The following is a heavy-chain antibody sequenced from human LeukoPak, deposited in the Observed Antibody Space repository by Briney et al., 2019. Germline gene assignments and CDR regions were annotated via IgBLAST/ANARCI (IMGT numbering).Heavy chain of an antibody. CDR2: ISYDGSNK. J-gene: IGHJ4*02. V-gene: IGHV3-30*03. CDR1: GFTFSSYG. Sequence: GGSLRLSCAASGFTFSSYGMHWVRQAPGKGLEWVAVISYDGSNKYYAGSVKGRFTISRDNSKNTLCLQMNSLRAEDTAVYYCAAPSGGYWGQGTLVTVSS. D-gene: IGHD6-25*01. CDR3: AAPSGGY.